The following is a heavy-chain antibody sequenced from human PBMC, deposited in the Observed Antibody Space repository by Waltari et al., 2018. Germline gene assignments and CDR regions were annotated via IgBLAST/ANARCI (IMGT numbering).Heavy chain of an antibody. CDR3: ARSTGFYDILTGYFQGWGYGMDV. D-gene: IGHD3-9*01. V-gene: IGHV4-59*01. Sequence: QVQLQESGPGLVKPSETLSLTCTVSGGSISSYYWSWIRQPPGKGLEWIGYIYYRWSTTYTPSLKSRVTISVDTSKNQFSLKLSSVTAADTSVYYCARSTGFYDILTGYFQGWGYGMDVWGQGTTVTVSS. CDR2: IYYRWST. J-gene: IGHJ6*02. CDR1: GGSISSYY.